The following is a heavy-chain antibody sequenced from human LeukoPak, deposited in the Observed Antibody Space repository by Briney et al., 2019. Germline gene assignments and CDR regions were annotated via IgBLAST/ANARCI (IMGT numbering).Heavy chain of an antibody. CDR1: GGSISSYY. CDR3: ARARVVGATKGYWFDP. J-gene: IGHJ5*02. V-gene: IGHV4-59*01. D-gene: IGHD1-26*01. Sequence: SSETLSLTCTVSGGSISSYYWSWIRQPPGKGLEWIGYIYYSGSTNYNPSLKSRVTISVDTSKNQFSLKLSSVTAADTAVYYCARARVVGATKGYWFDPWGQGTLVTVSS. CDR2: IYYSGST.